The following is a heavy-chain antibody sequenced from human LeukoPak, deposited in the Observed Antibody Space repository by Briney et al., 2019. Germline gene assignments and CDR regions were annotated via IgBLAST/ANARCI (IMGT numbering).Heavy chain of an antibody. CDR1: GGTFSSYA. D-gene: IGHD3-22*01. Sequence: SVKVSCKASGGTFSSYAISWVRQAPGQGLEWMGGIIPIFGTANYAQKSQGRVTITADKSTSTAYMELSSLRSEDTAVYYCARWGRDYYDSSGFGYYFDYWGQGTLVTVSS. CDR3: ARWGRDYYDSSGFGYYFDY. J-gene: IGHJ4*02. V-gene: IGHV1-69*06. CDR2: IIPIFGTA.